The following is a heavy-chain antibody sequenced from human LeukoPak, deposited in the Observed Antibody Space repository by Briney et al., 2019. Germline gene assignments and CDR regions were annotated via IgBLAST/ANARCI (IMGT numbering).Heavy chain of an antibody. CDR1: GGSISTYY. V-gene: IGHV4-4*07. CDR3: ARGPRDGYNSMFDY. D-gene: IGHD5-24*01. J-gene: IGHJ4*02. Sequence: SETLSLTCTVTGGSISTYYWSWIRQPAGKGLEWIGRMSTSGTSNYNPSLKSRVTMSLDTTKNQFSLKVSFVTAADTAVFYCARGPRDGYNSMFDYWGQGTLVTVSS. CDR2: MSTSGTS.